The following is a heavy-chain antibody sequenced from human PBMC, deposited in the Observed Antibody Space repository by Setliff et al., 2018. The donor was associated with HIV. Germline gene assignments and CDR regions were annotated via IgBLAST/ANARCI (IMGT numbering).Heavy chain of an antibody. Sequence: PSETLSLTCTVSGPSINIHYWSWIRQSPGKAFEWIEYIYSTGSTNYNPSLQSRVTISMVASRNQFSLKVTSVTAADTAVYYCARTVRREFRTNVGDHYYFYMDVWGKGTTVTVSS. CDR3: ARTVRREFRTNVGDHYYFYMDV. CDR1: GPSINIHY. CDR2: IYSTGST. V-gene: IGHV4-59*11. D-gene: IGHD3-3*01. J-gene: IGHJ6*03.